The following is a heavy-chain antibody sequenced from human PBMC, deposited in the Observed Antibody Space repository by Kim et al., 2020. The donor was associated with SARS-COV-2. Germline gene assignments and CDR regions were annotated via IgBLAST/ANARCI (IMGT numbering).Heavy chain of an antibody. CDR1: GYTFTSYY. Sequence: ASVKVSCKASGYTFTSYYMHWVRQAPGQGLEWMGIINPSGGSTSYAQKFQGRVTMTRDTSTSTVYMELSSLRSEDTAVYYCARTNCSSTSCWSNNFDYWGQGTLVTVSS. D-gene: IGHD2-2*01. CDR2: INPSGGST. J-gene: IGHJ4*02. V-gene: IGHV1-46*01. CDR3: ARTNCSSTSCWSNNFDY.